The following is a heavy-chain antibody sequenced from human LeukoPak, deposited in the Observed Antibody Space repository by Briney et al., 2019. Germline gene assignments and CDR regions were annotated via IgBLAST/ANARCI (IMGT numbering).Heavy chain of an antibody. CDR2: IRYDGSNK. CDR1: GFTFSNYG. Sequence: GGSLRLSCAASGFTFSNYGMTWIRQAPGKGLEWVAFIRYDGSNKYYADSVKGRFTISRDNSKNTLYLQMNSLRAEDTAVYYCATLAVLHDYWGQGTLVTVSS. J-gene: IGHJ4*02. V-gene: IGHV3-30*02. CDR3: ATLAVLHDY. D-gene: IGHD6-19*01.